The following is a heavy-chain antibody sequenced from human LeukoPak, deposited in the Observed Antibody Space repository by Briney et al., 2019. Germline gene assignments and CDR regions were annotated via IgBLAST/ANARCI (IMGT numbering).Heavy chain of an antibody. Sequence: GGSLRLSCAASGFTFSSYSMNWVRQAPGKGLEWVSSISSSSSYIYYADSVKGRFTISRDNAKNSLYLQMNSLRAEDTAVYYCARDRVGYYGGFDPWGQGTLVTVSS. V-gene: IGHV3-21*01. J-gene: IGHJ5*02. CDR1: GFTFSSYS. D-gene: IGHD3-10*01. CDR2: ISSSSSYI. CDR3: ARDRVGYYGGFDP.